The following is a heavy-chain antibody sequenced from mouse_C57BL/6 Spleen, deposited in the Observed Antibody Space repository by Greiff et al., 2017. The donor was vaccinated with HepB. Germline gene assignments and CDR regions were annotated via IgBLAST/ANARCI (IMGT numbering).Heavy chain of an antibody. V-gene: IGHV3-6*01. D-gene: IGHD6-2*01. CDR1: GYSITSGYY. CDR2: ISYDGSN. Sequence: ESGPGLVKPSQSLSLTCSVPGYSITSGYYWNWIRQFPGNKLEWMGYISYDGSNNYNPSLKNRISITRDTSKNQFFLKLNSVTTEDTATYYCARDSPAWFAYWGQGTLVTVSA. J-gene: IGHJ3*01. CDR3: ARDSPAWFAY.